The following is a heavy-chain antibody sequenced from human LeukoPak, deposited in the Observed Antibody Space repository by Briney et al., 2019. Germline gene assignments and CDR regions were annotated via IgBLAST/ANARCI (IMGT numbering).Heavy chain of an antibody. D-gene: IGHD5-12*01. CDR3: ARVRPWIGDCYDY. Sequence: PGGSLRLSCAASGFTFSNAWMSWVRQAPGKGLEWVGRIKSKTDGGTTDYAAPVKGRFTISRDDSKNTLYLQMNSLKTEDTAVYYCARVRPWIGDCYDYWGQGTLVTVSS. CDR2: IKSKTDGGTT. V-gene: IGHV3-15*01. CDR1: GFTFSNAW. J-gene: IGHJ4*02.